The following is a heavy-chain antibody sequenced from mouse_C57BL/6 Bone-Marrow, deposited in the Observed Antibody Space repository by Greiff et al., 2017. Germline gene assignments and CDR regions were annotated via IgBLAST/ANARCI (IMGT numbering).Heavy chain of an antibody. CDR1: GFSLTSYG. CDR2: IWRGGST. D-gene: IGHD1-1*01. CDR3: AKKDYGSSPLYFDV. Sequence: VMLVESGPGLVQPSQSLSITCTVSGFSLTSYGVHWVRQSPGKGLEWLGVIWRGGSTDYNAAFMSRLSITKDNSNSQVFFKMNSLQADDTAIYYCAKKDYGSSPLYFDVWGTGTTVTVSS. J-gene: IGHJ1*03. V-gene: IGHV2-5*01.